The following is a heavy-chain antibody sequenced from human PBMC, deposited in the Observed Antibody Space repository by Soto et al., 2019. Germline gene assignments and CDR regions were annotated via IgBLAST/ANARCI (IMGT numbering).Heavy chain of an antibody. Sequence: SLRLSCDSSGFAFSSYAMHWVRQAPGKGLEWVGVISYAGNYIYYADSVKGRFTISRDNSKNTLYVQVNSLRPEDTAVYYCAKGILSATIGPYAMDVWGQGTTVTVSS. V-gene: IGHV3-30*18. CDR2: ISYAGNYI. D-gene: IGHD3-16*01. CDR3: AKGILSATIGPYAMDV. J-gene: IGHJ6*02. CDR1: GFAFSSYA.